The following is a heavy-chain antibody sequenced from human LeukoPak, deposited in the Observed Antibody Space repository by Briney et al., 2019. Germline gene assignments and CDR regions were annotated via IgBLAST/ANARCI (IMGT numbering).Heavy chain of an antibody. D-gene: IGHD2-15*01. Sequence: ASAKVSCKASGYTFTGYYMHWVRQAPGQGLEWMGWINPNSGGTNYAQKFQGRVTMTRDTSISTAYMELSRLRSDDTAVYYCARDGRPMRWELQRDFDYWGQGTLVTVSS. CDR3: ARDGRPMRWELQRDFDY. J-gene: IGHJ4*02. CDR1: GYTFTGYY. CDR2: INPNSGGT. V-gene: IGHV1-2*02.